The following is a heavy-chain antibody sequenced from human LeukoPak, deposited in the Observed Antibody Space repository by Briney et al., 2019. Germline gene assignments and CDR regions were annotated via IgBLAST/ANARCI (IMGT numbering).Heavy chain of an antibody. D-gene: IGHD3-16*02. J-gene: IGHJ4*02. V-gene: IGHV3-48*02. CDR3: ARVFMITFGGVIAIDY. CDR2: ISSSRSTI. Sequence: AGSLRLSCAASGFTFSSYSMNWVPQAPGRGREWVTYISSSRSTIYYADSVKGRFTISRDNAKNSLYLHMNSLRDEDTAVYYCARVFMITFGGVIAIDYWGQGTLVTVS. CDR1: GFTFSSYS.